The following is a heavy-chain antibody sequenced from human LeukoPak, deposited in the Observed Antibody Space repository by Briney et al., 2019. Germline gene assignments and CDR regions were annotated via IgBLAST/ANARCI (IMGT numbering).Heavy chain of an antibody. D-gene: IGHD2-15*01. CDR3: ARGPAGWQKIFDY. Sequence: PSETLSLTCTVSGGSISSSSYYWGWLRQPPGKGLEWIGSIYYSGSTYYNPSLKSRVTISVDTSKNQFSLKLSSVTAADTAVYYCARGPAGWQKIFDYWGQGTLVTVSS. CDR1: GGSISSSSYY. V-gene: IGHV4-39*07. CDR2: IYYSGST. J-gene: IGHJ4*02.